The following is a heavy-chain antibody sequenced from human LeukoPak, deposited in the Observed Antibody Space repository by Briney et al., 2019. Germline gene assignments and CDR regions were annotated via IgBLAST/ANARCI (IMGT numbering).Heavy chain of an antibody. D-gene: IGHD3-10*01. V-gene: IGHV1-2*02. CDR1: GYTLTGYY. Sequence: ASVKVSCKASGYTLTGYYIHWVRQAPGQGLEWMRWINPNSGGTNYAQKFQGRVTMTRDTSISTAYMELSRLRSDDTAVYYCARGRARGVIITRFRSYYFDYWGQGTLVTVSS. J-gene: IGHJ4*02. CDR3: ARGRARGVIITRFRSYYFDY. CDR2: INPNSGGT.